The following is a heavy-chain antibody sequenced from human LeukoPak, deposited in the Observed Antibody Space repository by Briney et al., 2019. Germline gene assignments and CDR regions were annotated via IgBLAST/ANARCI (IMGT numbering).Heavy chain of an antibody. CDR2: IYYSGST. V-gene: IGHV4-59*01. D-gene: IGHD3-16*01. CDR3: ARASLYVYLESLYFDY. Sequence: SETLSLTCTVSGGSISSYYWSWIRQPPGKGLEWIGYIYYSGSTNYNPSLKSRVTISVDTSKNQFSLKLSSVTAADTAAYYCARASLYVYLESLYFDYWGQGTLVTVSS. CDR1: GGSISSYY. J-gene: IGHJ4*02.